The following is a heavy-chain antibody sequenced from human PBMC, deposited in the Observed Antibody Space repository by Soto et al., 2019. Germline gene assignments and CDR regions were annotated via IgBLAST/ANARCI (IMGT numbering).Heavy chain of an antibody. Sequence: PGVSLRLSCAASGFTFSYYFMSWIRQSPGKGLEWVSFISGSSDNIKYADSVKGRFTISRDNAKNSLYLQMNSLRAEDTAVYYCVRDSARIVVVPRVDGDNWFDPWGQGTLVTVSS. V-gene: IGHV3-11*06. CDR3: VRDSARIVVVPRVDGDNWFDP. CDR1: GFTFSYYF. D-gene: IGHD2-2*01. CDR2: ISGSSDNI. J-gene: IGHJ5*02.